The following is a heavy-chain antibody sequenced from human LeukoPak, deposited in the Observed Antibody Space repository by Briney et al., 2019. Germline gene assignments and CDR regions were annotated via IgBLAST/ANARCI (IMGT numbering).Heavy chain of an antibody. J-gene: IGHJ6*03. CDR2: IRFDGSDK. Sequence: GGSLRLSCAASGFTFRNYGMHWVRQAPGKGLQWVAFIRFDGSDKFYPDSVRGRFTISRDNSKTTLYLQMNSLRVDDTAVYYCAKGKQQLDYFYYMDVWGKGTTVTVSS. V-gene: IGHV3-30*02. CDR1: GFTFRNYG. D-gene: IGHD6-13*01. CDR3: AKGKQQLDYFYYMDV.